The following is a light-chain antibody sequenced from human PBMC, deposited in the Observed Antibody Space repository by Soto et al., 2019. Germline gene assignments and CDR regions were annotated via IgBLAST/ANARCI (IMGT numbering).Light chain of an antibody. CDR1: QGISSL. Sequence: DTQMTQSPSSVSASVGDRVTITCRASQGISSLLAWYQQKPGKAPNLLIHTASSLQSGVPSRFSGSGPGTDFTLTISSLQPEDFASYYCQQANSFPLTFGGGTKVEIK. J-gene: IGKJ4*01. V-gene: IGKV1-12*01. CDR3: QQANSFPLT. CDR2: TAS.